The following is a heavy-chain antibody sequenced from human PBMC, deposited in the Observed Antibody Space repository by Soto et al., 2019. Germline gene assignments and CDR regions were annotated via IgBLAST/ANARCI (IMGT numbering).Heavy chain of an antibody. Sequence: ASVKVSCKASGYTFTGHYIHWVRQAPEQGPEWMGEIGPESGATRYAQRFQGRVTMTRDMSITTVYMELNNLSPDDTAVYYCGRGRSAKIIVVXWGQVTPVTVSX. V-gene: IGHV1-2*02. CDR3: GRGRSAKIIVVX. CDR2: IGPESGAT. CDR1: GYTFTGHY. J-gene: IGHJ4*02.